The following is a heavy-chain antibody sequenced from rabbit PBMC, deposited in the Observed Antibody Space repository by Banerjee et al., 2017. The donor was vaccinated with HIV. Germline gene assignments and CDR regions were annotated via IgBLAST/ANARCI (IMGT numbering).Heavy chain of an antibody. J-gene: IGHJ4*01. CDR1: GFSFSSVYW. CDR2: IDAGSSGVT. V-gene: IGHV1S40*01. CDR3: ARDPNSSYFDL. D-gene: IGHD8-1*01. Sequence: QSLEESGGDLVKPGASLTLTCTASGFSFSSVYWICRVRQAPGKGLEWIACIDAGSSGVTYYASWAKGRFTISKTSSTTVTLQMTSLTAADTATYFCARDPNSSYFDLWGPGTLVTVS.